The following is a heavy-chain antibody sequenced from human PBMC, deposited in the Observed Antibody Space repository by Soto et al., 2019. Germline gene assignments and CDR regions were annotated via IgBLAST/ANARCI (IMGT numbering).Heavy chain of an antibody. CDR2: ISGSGGST. J-gene: IGHJ4*02. CDR3: AKGYSSSWYGFPDY. Sequence: GGSLRLSCAASGFTFSSYAMSWVRQAPGKGLEWVSAISGSGGSTYYADSVKGRFTISRDNSKNTLYLQMNSLRAEDTAVYYCAKGYSSSWYGFPDYWGQGTLVTVSS. D-gene: IGHD6-13*01. CDR1: GFTFSSYA. V-gene: IGHV3-23*01.